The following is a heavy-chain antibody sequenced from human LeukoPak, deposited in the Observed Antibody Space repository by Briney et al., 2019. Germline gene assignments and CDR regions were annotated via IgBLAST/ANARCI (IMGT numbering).Heavy chain of an antibody. CDR2: IIPILGIA. D-gene: IGHD5-18*01. CDR1: GGTFSSYA. J-gene: IGHJ4*02. CDR3: ARDRRTRGYSYGGLFDY. V-gene: IGHV1-69*04. Sequence: SVKVSCKASGGTFSSYAISWVRQAPGQGLEWMGRIIPILGIANYAQKFQGRVTITADKSTSTAYMELSSLRSEDTAVYYCARDRRTRGYSYGGLFDYRGQGTLVTVSS.